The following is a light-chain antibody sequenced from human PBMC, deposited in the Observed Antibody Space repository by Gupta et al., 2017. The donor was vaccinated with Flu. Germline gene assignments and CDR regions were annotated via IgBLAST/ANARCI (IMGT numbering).Light chain of an antibody. J-gene: IGKJ1*01. CDR1: LSCLASPHIADD. V-gene: IGKV4-1*01. Sequence: NCRASLSCLASPHIADDLAWYQQKPGQLPEVLIYWAPTRGSGVPARFSGSGSETDFTRTIISLQPEDVATYYCQPYCGSPRTFGQGTKVEIK. CDR2: WAP. CDR3: QPYCGSPRT.